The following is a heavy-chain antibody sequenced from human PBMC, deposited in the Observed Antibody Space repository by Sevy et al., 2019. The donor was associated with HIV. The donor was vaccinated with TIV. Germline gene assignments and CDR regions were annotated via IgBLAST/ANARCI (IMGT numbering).Heavy chain of an antibody. Sequence: GGSLRLSCAASGFTFSSYEMNWVRQAPGKGLEWVSAISDSGDSTYYADSVKGRFTISRDNSKNTLYLQMNSLRAEDTAVYYCAKVGTMVQGAAPFDYWGQGTLVTVSS. V-gene: IGHV3-23*01. D-gene: IGHD3-10*01. CDR2: ISDSGDST. J-gene: IGHJ4*02. CDR3: AKVGTMVQGAAPFDY. CDR1: GFTFSSYE.